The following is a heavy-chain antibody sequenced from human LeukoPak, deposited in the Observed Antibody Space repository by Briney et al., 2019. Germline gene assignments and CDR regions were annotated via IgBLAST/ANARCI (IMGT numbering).Heavy chain of an antibody. CDR2: ISYDGSNK. CDR1: GFTSNNYG. CDR3: ARGRYYYDSSGYRFY. Sequence: GGSLRLSCAASGFTSNNYGLHWVRQAPGKGLEWVAVISYDGSNKNYADSVKGRFTISRDNSKNTLYLQMNSLGAEDTGVYYCARGRYYYDSSGYRFYWGQGTLVTVFS. V-gene: IGHV3-30*03. D-gene: IGHD3-22*01. J-gene: IGHJ4*02.